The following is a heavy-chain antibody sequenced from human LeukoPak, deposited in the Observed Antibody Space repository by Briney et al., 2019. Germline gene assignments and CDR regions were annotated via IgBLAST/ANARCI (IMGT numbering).Heavy chain of an antibody. V-gene: IGHV3-30*03. CDR2: ISSDGSNK. J-gene: IGHJ4*02. CDR3: AREDYDMVRGAFDY. D-gene: IGHD3-10*01. CDR1: GFTFSTYG. Sequence: PPGRSLRLSCAASGFTFSTYGMHWVRQAPGKGLEWVAVISSDGSNKYYADSVKTRFTISRDNSENTLYLQMNSLRAEDTAVYYCAREDYDMVRGAFDYWGQGTLVTVSS.